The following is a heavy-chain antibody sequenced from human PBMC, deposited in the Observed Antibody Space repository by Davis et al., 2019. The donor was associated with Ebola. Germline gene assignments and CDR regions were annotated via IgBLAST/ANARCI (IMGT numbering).Heavy chain of an antibody. D-gene: IGHD1-1*01. CDR1: GASISSHY. CDR2: IHYGGST. CDR3: ATNTTSTAGFDS. Sequence: PSETLSPTCSVSGASISSHYWTWIRQPPGKGLERIGQIHYGGSTHYNPPLKSRFTISVDTSNNPFSLKVTSVTAADTAVYYCATNTTSTAGFDSWGQGTLVTVSS. V-gene: IGHV4-59*11. J-gene: IGHJ4*02.